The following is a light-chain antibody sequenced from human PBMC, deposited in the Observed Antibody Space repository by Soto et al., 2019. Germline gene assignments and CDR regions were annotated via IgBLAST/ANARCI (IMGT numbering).Light chain of an antibody. J-gene: IGKJ2*01. CDR3: QHYNNWPPYT. V-gene: IGKV3-15*01. CDR2: GAS. CDR1: QSVSTN. Sequence: EIVVTQSPATLSVSPGERATLSCRASQSVSTNLAWYQQKPGQAPRLLIYGASTRATGVPVRFSGRGSGTEFTLTISSLQSEDFAVYYCQHYNNWPPYTFGQGTKLEIK.